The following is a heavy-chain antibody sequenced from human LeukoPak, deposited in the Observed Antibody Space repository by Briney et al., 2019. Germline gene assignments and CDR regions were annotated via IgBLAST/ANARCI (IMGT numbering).Heavy chain of an antibody. CDR2: ISGSGGST. J-gene: IGHJ4*02. V-gene: IGHV3-23*01. CDR3: ASHARDYYDSSGYYYWAFDY. D-gene: IGHD3-22*01. CDR1: GFTFSSYA. Sequence: AGGSLRLSCAASGFTFSSYAMSWVRQAPGKGLEWVSAISGSGGSTYYADSVKGRFTISRDNSKNTLYLQMNSLRAEDTAVYYCASHARDYYDSSGYYYWAFDYWGQGTLVTVSS.